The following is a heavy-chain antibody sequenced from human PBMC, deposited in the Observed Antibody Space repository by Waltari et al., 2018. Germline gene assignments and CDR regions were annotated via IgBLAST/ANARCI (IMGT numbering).Heavy chain of an antibody. Sequence: EVQLVESGGGLVPPGGSLRLSCTASGFPPSTYWMNWVRQAPGKGLEWLAIIDQDGSEKYYAESVKGRFTISRDSARNSLYLQMNSLRAEDTAVYYCAGGGGWLHDYWGQGTLVTVSS. CDR1: GFPPSTYW. D-gene: IGHD2-15*01. CDR3: AGGGGWLHDY. V-gene: IGHV3-7*03. CDR2: IDQDGSEK. J-gene: IGHJ4*02.